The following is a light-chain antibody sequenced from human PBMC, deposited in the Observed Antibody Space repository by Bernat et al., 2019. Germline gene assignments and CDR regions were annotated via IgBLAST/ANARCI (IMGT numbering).Light chain of an antibody. V-gene: IGKV1-9*01. CDR3: QQYSSSPYS. CDR2: AAS. Sequence: CRASQGISSYLAWYHQKPVKAPQVLIYAASTLQSGVPSMFSGSRSGTEFTLTISSLPPEDFATYYCQQYSSSPYSLCQGTKVEIK. CDR1: QGISSY. J-gene: IGKJ2*03.